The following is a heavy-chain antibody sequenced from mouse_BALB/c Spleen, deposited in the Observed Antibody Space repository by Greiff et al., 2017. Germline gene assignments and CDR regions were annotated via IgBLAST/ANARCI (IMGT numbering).Heavy chain of an antibody. CDR1: GYTFTSYY. CDR2: INPSNGGT. CDR3: TRDGSSFWYFEV. J-gene: IGHJ1*01. Sequence: QVQLQQSGAELVKPGASVKLSCKASGYTFTSYYMYWVKQRPGQGLEWIGEINPSNGGTNFNEKFKSKATLTVDKSSSTAYMQLSSLTSEDSAVYSCTRDGSSFWYFEVWGAGTTVTVSS. V-gene: IGHV1S81*02. D-gene: IGHD1-1*01.